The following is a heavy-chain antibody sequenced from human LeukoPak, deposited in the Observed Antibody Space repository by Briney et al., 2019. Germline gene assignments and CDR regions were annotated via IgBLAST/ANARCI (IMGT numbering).Heavy chain of an antibody. D-gene: IGHD3-22*01. V-gene: IGHV5-10-1*01. CDR1: GYTVTTYR. CDR2: IDPSDSYT. Sequence: GESLHISCKGSGYTVTTYRSNCVRQMSGKGLEWMGRIDPSDSYTKYSPSLQGHVTISVDKSINTAYLQWSSLKASDTAMYYCAIYYGYPDVWGQGTTVTVSS. J-gene: IGHJ6*02. CDR3: AIYYGYPDV.